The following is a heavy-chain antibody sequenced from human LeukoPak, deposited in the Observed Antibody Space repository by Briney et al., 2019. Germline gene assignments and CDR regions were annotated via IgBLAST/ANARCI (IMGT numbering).Heavy chain of an antibody. CDR2: ISGSGGST. J-gene: IGHJ4*02. CDR1: GFTFSSYA. D-gene: IGHD3-22*01. Sequence: SGGSLRLSCAASGFTFSSYAMSWVRQAPGKGLEWVSAISGSGGSTYYADSVKGRFTISRDNSKNTLYLQMNSLRAEDTAVYYCAKLASPYYYDSSGYPPDYWGQGTLVTVSS. V-gene: IGHV3-23*01. CDR3: AKLASPYYYDSSGYPPDY.